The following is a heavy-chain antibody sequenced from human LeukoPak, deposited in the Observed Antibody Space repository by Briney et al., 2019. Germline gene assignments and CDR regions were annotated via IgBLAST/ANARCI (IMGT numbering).Heavy chain of an antibody. CDR3: ARDGQWELPFDY. CDR1: RFTFSSYW. Sequence: SGGSLRLSCAASRFTFSSYWMSWVRQAPGKGLEWVANIKQDGSEKYYVDSVKGRFTISRDNAKNSLYLQMNSLRAEDTAVYYCARDGQWELPFDYWGQGTLVTVSS. V-gene: IGHV3-7*01. CDR2: IKQDGSEK. D-gene: IGHD1-26*01. J-gene: IGHJ4*02.